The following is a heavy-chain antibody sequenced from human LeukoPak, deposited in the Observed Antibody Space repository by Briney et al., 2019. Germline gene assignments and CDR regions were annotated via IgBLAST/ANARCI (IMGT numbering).Heavy chain of an antibody. J-gene: IGHJ4*02. Sequence: GGSLRLSCAASGFTFSSYAMSWVRQAPGKGLEWVSAISGSGGSTYYVDSVKGRFTISRDNSKNTLYLQMNSLRAEDTAVYYCARTQWRAMVVLWSPNFDYWGQGTLVTVSS. V-gene: IGHV3-23*01. CDR3: ARTQWRAMVVLWSPNFDY. CDR1: GFTFSSYA. CDR2: ISGSGGST. D-gene: IGHD5-18*01.